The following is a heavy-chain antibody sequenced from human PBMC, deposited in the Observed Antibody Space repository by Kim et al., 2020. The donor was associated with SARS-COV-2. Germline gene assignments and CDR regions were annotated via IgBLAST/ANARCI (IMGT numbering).Heavy chain of an antibody. CDR1: GGSISSYY. Sequence: ETLSLTCTVSGGSISSYYWSWIRQPPGKGLEWIGYIYYSGSTNYNPSLKSRVTISVDTSKNQFSLKLSSVTAADTAVYYCASGHGSGSYSWFDPWGQGTLVTVSS. CDR3: ASGHGSGSYSWFDP. CDR2: IYYSGST. V-gene: IGHV4-59*01. D-gene: IGHD3-10*01. J-gene: IGHJ5*02.